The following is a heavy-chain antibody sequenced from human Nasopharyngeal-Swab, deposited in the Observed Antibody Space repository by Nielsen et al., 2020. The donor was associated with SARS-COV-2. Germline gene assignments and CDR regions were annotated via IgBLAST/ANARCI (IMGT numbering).Heavy chain of an antibody. CDR3: AGGKFDLLFFRWVDP. V-gene: IGHV1-8*01. CDR1: GYTFTSYD. Sequence: ASVKVSCKASGYTFTSYDINWVRQATGQGLEWMGWMNPNSGNTGYAQKFQGRVTMTRNTSISTAYMELSSLRSEDTAVYYCAGGKFDLLFFRWVDPLGQGTPVTVSS. J-gene: IGHJ5*02. D-gene: IGHD3-9*01. CDR2: MNPNSGNT.